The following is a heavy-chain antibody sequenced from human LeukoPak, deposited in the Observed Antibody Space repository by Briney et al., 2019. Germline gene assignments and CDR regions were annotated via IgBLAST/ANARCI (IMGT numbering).Heavy chain of an antibody. D-gene: IGHD3-10*01. J-gene: IGHJ4*02. V-gene: IGHV4-34*01. CDR2: INHSGST. CDR1: GGSFSGYY. CDR3: ARRRPGYGSGRNYYFDY. Sequence: SETLSLTCAVYGGSFSGYYWSWIRQPPGKGLEWIGEINHSGSTNYNPSLKSRVTISVDTSKNQFSLKLSSVTAADTAVYYCARRRPGYGSGRNYYFDYWGQGTLVTVSS.